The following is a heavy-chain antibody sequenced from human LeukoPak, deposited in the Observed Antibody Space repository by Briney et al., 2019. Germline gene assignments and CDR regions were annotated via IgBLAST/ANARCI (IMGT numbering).Heavy chain of an antibody. V-gene: IGHV1-69*05. Sequence: GASVKVSCKASGGTFSSYAISWVRQAPGQGLEWMGGIIPIFGTANYAQKFQGRVTITTDESTSTAYMELSSLRSEDTAVYYCARGGFRVKVPAVPVDYWGQGTLVTVSS. CDR3: ARGGFRVKVPAVPVDY. CDR1: GGTFSSYA. J-gene: IGHJ4*02. D-gene: IGHD2-2*01. CDR2: IIPIFGTA.